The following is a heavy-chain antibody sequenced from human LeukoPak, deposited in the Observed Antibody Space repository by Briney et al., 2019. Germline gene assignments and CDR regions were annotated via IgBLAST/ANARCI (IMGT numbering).Heavy chain of an antibody. Sequence: GGSLTLYCAASGFTFSSHSMNWVRQAQGKGLEWLSSITRSSDYIYYADSVKGRFTISRDNAKNSLYLQMNSLRVEDAAVYYCARIALQLGFCSSSGCASDYWGQGALVTVSS. CDR1: GFTFSSHS. CDR2: ITRSSDYI. CDR3: ARIALQLGFCSSSGCASDY. J-gene: IGHJ4*02. D-gene: IGHD2-2*01. V-gene: IGHV3-21*01.